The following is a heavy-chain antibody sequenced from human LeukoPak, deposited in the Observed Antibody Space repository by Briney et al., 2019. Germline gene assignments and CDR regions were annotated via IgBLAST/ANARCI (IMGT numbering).Heavy chain of an antibody. D-gene: IGHD6-13*01. CDR3: ARAAAGTFNFNWFDP. CDR1: GGSISSYY. J-gene: IGHJ5*02. V-gene: IGHV4-4*07. Sequence: PSETLSLTCTVAGGSISSYYWSWIRQPAGKGLEWIGRIYTSGSTNYNPSLKSRVTMSVDTSKNKFSLKLSSVTAADTAVYYCARAAAGTFNFNWFDPWGQGTLVTVSS. CDR2: IYTSGST.